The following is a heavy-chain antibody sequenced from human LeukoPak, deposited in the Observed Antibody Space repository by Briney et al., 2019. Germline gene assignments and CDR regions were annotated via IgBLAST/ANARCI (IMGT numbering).Heavy chain of an antibody. D-gene: IGHD3-3*01. CDR2: INRDGTGT. J-gene: IGHJ4*02. V-gene: IGHV3-74*01. CDR1: GFIFTDYW. Sequence: GGSLRLSCAPSGFIFTDYWFHWVRQTPGQGLVWVAAINRDGTGTSHADSVRGRFTVSRDNAKNTLYLQMNSLRAEDTAVYYCARDVRFLEWALDYWGQGTLVTVSS. CDR3: ARDVRFLEWALDY.